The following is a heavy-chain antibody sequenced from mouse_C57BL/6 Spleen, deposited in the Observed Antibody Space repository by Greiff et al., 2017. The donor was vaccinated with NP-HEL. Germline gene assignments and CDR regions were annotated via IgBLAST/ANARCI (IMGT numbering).Heavy chain of an antibody. Sequence: EVQGVESGEGLVKPGGSLKLSCAASGFTFSSYAMSWVRQTPEKRLEWVAYISSGGDYIYYADTVKGRFTISRDNARNTLYLQMCSLKSEDTAMYYCTSNWDGPFAYWGQGTLVTVSA. CDR3: TSNWDGPFAY. CDR2: ISSGGDYI. CDR1: GFTFSSYA. J-gene: IGHJ3*01. D-gene: IGHD4-1*01. V-gene: IGHV5-9-1*02.